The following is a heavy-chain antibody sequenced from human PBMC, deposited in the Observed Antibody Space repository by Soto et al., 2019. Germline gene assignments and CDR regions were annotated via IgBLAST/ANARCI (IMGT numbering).Heavy chain of an antibody. CDR1: GGSISSDY. CDR2: IYYSGST. D-gene: IGHD6-19*01. Sequence: SETLSLTCTVSGGSISSDYWSWIRQPPGKGLEWIGYIYYSGSTNYNRSLKSRVTISVDTSKNQFSLKLSSVTAADTAVYYCARDLGGWPYYWGQGTLVTVSS. J-gene: IGHJ4*02. V-gene: IGHV4-59*01. CDR3: ARDLGGWPYY.